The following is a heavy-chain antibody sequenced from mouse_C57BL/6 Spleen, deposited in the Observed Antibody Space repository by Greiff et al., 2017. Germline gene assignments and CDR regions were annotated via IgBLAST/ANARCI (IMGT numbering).Heavy chain of an antibody. CDR2: INPYNGGT. V-gene: IGHV1-19*01. CDR3: ARFLYDYDDGYYAMDY. D-gene: IGHD2-4*01. Sequence: EVKLQESGPVLVKPGASVKMSCKASGYTFTDYYMNWVKQSPGKSLEWIGVINPYNGGTSYNQKFKGKATLTVDKSSSTAYMELNSLTSEDSAVYYCARFLYDYDDGYYAMDYWGQGTSVTVSS. CDR1: GYTFTDYY. J-gene: IGHJ4*01.